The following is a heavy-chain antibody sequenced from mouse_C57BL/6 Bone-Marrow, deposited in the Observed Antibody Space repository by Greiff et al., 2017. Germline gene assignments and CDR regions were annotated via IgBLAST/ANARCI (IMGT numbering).Heavy chain of an antibody. CDR1: GFTFSSYA. Sequence: EVQRVESGGGLVKPGGSLKLSCAASGFTFSSYAMSWVRQTPEKRLEWVATISDGGSYTSYPDNVKGRFTISRDNAKNNLYLQMSHLKSEDTAMYYCAGAGEYGTSALDYWGQGTSVTVSS. D-gene: IGHD1-1*01. CDR3: AGAGEYGTSALDY. CDR2: ISDGGSYT. J-gene: IGHJ4*01. V-gene: IGHV5-4*01.